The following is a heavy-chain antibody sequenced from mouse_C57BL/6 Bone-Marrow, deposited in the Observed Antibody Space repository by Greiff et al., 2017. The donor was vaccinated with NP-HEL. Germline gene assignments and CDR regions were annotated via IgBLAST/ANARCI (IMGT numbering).Heavy chain of an antibody. Sequence: EVQLVESGPGLVKPSQSLSLTCSVTGYSITSGYYWNWIRQFPGNKLEWMGYISYDGSNNYNPSLKNRISITRDTSKNQFFLKLNSVTTEDTATYYCARDYGKDYWGQGTSVTVSS. CDR2: ISYDGSN. CDR1: GYSITSGYY. CDR3: ARDYGKDY. J-gene: IGHJ4*01. V-gene: IGHV3-6*01.